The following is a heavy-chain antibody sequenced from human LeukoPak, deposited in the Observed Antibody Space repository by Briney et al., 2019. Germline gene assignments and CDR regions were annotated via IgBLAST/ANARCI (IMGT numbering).Heavy chain of an antibody. D-gene: IGHD3-22*01. CDR2: IHYSGST. CDR3: ARVKGSGYYYVFDY. J-gene: IGHJ4*02. V-gene: IGHV4-59*11. CDR1: GGSISNHY. Sequence: SETLSLTCTVSGGSISNHYWSWIRQSPGKGLEWIGYIHYSGSTSYNPSLKSRVTISVDTSKNQFSLKLSSVTAADTAVYYCARVKGSGYYYVFDYWGQGTLVTVSS.